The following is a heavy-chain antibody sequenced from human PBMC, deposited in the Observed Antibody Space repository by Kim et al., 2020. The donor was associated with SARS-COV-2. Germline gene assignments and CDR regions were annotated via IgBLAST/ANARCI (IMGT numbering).Heavy chain of an antibody. CDR2: ISAYNGNT. J-gene: IGHJ4*02. V-gene: IGHV1-18*01. Sequence: ASVKVSCKASGYTFTSYGISWVRQAPGQGLEWMGWISAYNGNTNYAQKLQGRVTMTTDTSTSTAYMELRSLRSDDTAVYYCTGAPLLRDSSGYYQYYFDYWGQGTLVIVSS. CDR1: GYTFTSYG. CDR3: TGAPLLRDSSGYYQYYFDY. D-gene: IGHD3-22*01.